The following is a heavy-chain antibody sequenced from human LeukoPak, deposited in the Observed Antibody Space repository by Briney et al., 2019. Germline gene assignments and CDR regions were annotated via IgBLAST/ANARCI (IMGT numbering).Heavy chain of an antibody. CDR2: IKQDGSEK. Sequence: GGSLRLSCAASGFTFSSYWTIWVRQAPGKGPEWVANIKQDGSEKSYVDSVKGRFTISRDNAKNSLYLQINSLRAEDTAVYYCARSRYGDYWGQGTLVTVSS. J-gene: IGHJ4*02. CDR1: GFTFSSYW. D-gene: IGHD3-16*01. V-gene: IGHV3-7*01. CDR3: ARSRYGDY.